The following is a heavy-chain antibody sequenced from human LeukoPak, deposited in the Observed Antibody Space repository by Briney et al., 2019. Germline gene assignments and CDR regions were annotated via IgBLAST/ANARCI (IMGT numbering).Heavy chain of an antibody. J-gene: IGHJ6*03. CDR2: IKSKTDGGTT. V-gene: IGHV3-15*01. CDR3: ITMVRGGYYYYYYYMDV. D-gene: IGHD3-10*01. Sequence: GGSLRLSCAASGFTFSNAWMSWVRQAPGKGLEWVGRIKSKTDGGTTDYAAPVKGRFTISRDDSKNTLYLQMNSLKTEDTAVYYCITMVRGGYYYYYYYMDVWGKGTTVTISS. CDR1: GFTFSNAW.